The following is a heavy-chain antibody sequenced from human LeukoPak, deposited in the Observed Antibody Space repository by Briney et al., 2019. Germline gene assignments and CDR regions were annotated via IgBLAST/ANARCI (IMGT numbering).Heavy chain of an antibody. D-gene: IGHD1-26*01. Sequence: GGSLRLSCAASGFTFSSYAMSWVRQAPGKGLEWVSAISGSGGSTYYADSVKGRFTISRDNSKNTLYLQMNSLRAEDTAVYYRAASLWRIVGATNYWGQGTLVTVSS. J-gene: IGHJ4*02. V-gene: IGHV3-23*01. CDR2: ISGSGGST. CDR1: GFTFSSYA. CDR3: AASLWRIVGATNY.